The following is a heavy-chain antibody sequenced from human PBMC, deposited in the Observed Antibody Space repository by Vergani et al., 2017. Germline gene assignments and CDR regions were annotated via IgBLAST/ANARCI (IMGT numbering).Heavy chain of an antibody. CDR3: ARVFSPHQGYYYYGMDV. J-gene: IGHJ6*02. CDR1: GGSISSYY. Sequence: QVQLQESGPGLVQPSQTLSLTCTVSGGSISSYYWSWIRQPPGKGLEWIGYIYYSGSTNYNPSLKSRVTISVDTSKNEFSLKLSSVTAADTAVYYCARVFSPHQGYYYYGMDVWGQGTTVTVSS. V-gene: IGHV4-59*01. CDR2: IYYSGST. D-gene: IGHD2/OR15-2a*01.